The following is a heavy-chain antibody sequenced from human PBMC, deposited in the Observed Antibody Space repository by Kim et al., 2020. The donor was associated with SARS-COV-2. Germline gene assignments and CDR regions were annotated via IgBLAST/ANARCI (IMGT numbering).Heavy chain of an antibody. V-gene: IGHV3-23*01. CDR1: GFTFSSYA. D-gene: IGHD3-22*01. CDR3: AKDRYYYDSSGYYPAYDALDI. CDR2: ISGSGGST. Sequence: GGSLRLSCAASGFTFSSYAMSWVRQAPGKGLEWVSAISGSGGSTYYADSVKGRFTISRDNSKNTLYLQMNSLRAEDTAVYYCAKDRYYYDSSGYYPAYDALDILVQGAMLTVSS. J-gene: IGHJ3*02.